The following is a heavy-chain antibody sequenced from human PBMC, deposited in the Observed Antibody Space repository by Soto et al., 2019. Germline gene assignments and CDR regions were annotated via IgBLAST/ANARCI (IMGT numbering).Heavy chain of an antibody. CDR1: GYTFTSYY. V-gene: IGHV1-46*01. CDR2: INPSGGST. CDR3: AKDGFLEWLLSDYYYYYGMDV. Sequence: ASVKVSCKASGYTFTSYYMHWVRQAPGQGLEWMGIINPSGGSTSYAQKFQGRVTMTRDTSTSTVYMELSSLRSEDTAVYYCAKDGFLEWLLSDYYYYYGMDVWGQGTTVTVS. J-gene: IGHJ6*02. D-gene: IGHD3-3*01.